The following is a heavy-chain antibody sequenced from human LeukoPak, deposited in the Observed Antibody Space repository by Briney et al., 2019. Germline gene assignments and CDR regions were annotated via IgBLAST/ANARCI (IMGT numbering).Heavy chain of an antibody. Sequence: SETLSLTCAVYGGSFSGYYWSWIRQPPGKGLEWIGEINHSGSTNYNPSLKSRVTISVDTSKNQFSLKLSSVTAADTAVYYCARQGLWFGESLDAFDIWGQGTMVTVSS. V-gene: IGHV4-34*01. CDR2: INHSGST. CDR3: ARQGLWFGESLDAFDI. CDR1: GGSFSGYY. D-gene: IGHD3-10*01. J-gene: IGHJ3*02.